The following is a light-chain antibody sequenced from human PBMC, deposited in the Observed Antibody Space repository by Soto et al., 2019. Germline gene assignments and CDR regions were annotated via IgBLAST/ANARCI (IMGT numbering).Light chain of an antibody. CDR2: DVN. V-gene: IGLV2-11*01. Sequence: QSALTQPRSVSGSLGQSVTISCSGTSSDVGAHNYVSWYQYHPGKAPKVMIYDVNKRPTGVPDRFSGSKSVNTASQTISGLQAEHAAEYYCCSYSGFDTHYVGASGTKLTVL. J-gene: IGLJ1*01. CDR3: CSYSGFDTHYV. CDR1: SSDVGAHNY.